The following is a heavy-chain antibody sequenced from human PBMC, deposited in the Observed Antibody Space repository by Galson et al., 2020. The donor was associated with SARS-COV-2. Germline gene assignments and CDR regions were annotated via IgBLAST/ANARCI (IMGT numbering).Heavy chain of an antibody. V-gene: IGHV3-74*01. J-gene: IGHJ4*02. Sequence: GGSLRLSCAVSGFTFSSYWMHWVRQAPGKGLVWVSRIYSEGSSTSYADSVKGRFTISGDNAKNTLYLQMNSLRAEDTAVYYCARGDMGNEYFDCGGQGTLVTFSS. D-gene: IGHD7-27*01. CDR3: ARGDMGNEYFDC. CDR2: IYSEGSST. CDR1: GFTFSSYW.